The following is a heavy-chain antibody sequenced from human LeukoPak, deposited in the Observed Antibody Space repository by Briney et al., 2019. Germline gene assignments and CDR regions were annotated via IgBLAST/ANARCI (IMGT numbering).Heavy chain of an antibody. J-gene: IGHJ5*02. CDR3: ARGIHDLHDYGDYAVEWFDP. D-gene: IGHD4-17*01. Sequence: ASVKVSCKASGYTFTGYYMHWVRQAPGQGLEWMGWINPNSGGTNYAQKFQGRVTMTRDTSISTAYMELSRLRSEDMAVYYCARGIHDLHDYGDYAVEWFDPWGQGTLVTVSS. V-gene: IGHV1-2*02. CDR2: INPNSGGT. CDR1: GYTFTGYY.